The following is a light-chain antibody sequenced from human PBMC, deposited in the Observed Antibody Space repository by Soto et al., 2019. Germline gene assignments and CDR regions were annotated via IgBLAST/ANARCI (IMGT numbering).Light chain of an antibody. J-gene: IGKJ5*01. Sequence: EIALTQSPGTLSLSPGERATLLCRASQSVSSRYLAWYQQRPGQPPRLLIYGASNRATGIPDRFSGSGSGTDFTLTISSLEPEDFAVYYCQQRKNWQVTFGQGTRLEIK. CDR1: QSVSSRY. CDR3: QQRKNWQVT. V-gene: IGKV3D-20*02. CDR2: GAS.